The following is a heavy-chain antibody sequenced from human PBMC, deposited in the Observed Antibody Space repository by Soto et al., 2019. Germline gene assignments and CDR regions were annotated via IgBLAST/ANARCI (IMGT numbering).Heavy chain of an antibody. CDR3: ARHLSQLSTVTMVRGAHDY. CDR1: GGSISSSSYY. CDR2: IYYSGST. V-gene: IGHV4-39*01. D-gene: IGHD3-10*01. J-gene: IGHJ4*02. Sequence: QLQLQESGPGLVKPSETLSLTCIVSGGSISSSSYYGSWIRQPPGKELEWIGSIYYSGSTYDSPSLNTQVTISEDTSKTQCALKLSSVTAANTAVYYCARHLSQLSTVTMVRGAHDYWGQGTLVTVSS.